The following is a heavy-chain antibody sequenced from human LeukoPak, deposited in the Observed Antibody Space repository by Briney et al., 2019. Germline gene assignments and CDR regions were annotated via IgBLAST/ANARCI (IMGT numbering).Heavy chain of an antibody. CDR2: IKSDGITI. CDR1: GFRFSNSW. J-gene: IGHJ4*02. V-gene: IGHV3-74*01. D-gene: IGHD1-20*01. Sequence: GGSLRLSCAASGFRFSNSWMYWVRQAPGKGLVWVSRIKSDGITITYADSVKGRFTISRDNAKNTLYLQMNSLRAEDTAVYYCLRDLNWSLDQWGQGTLVTVSS. CDR3: LRDLNWSLDQ.